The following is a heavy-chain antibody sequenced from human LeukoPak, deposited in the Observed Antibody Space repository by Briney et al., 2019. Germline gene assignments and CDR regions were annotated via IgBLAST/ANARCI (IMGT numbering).Heavy chain of an antibody. CDR3: AREYEIYSNYFDY. J-gene: IGHJ4*02. CDR1: GGSFSGYY. V-gene: IGHV4-34*01. D-gene: IGHD4-11*01. Sequence: PSETLSLTCAVYGGSFSGYYWSWIRQPPGKGLEWIGEINHSGSTNYNPSLKSRVTISVDTSKNQFSLKLSSVTAADTAVYYCAREYEIYSNYFDYWGQGTLVTVSS. CDR2: INHSGST.